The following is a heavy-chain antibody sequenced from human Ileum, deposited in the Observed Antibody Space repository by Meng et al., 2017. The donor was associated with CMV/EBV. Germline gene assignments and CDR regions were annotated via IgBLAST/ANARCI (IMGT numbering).Heavy chain of an antibody. V-gene: IGHV3-48*03. J-gene: IGHJ6*02. CDR1: GFTFRSYE. Sequence: GESLKISCTGSGFTFRSYEMNWVRQAPGKGLEWVSFISTRGSNKYYADSVKGRFTISRDNAKNSLYLQMNSLRVEDTAVYYCARVKSGMDVRGQGTTVTVSS. CDR2: ISTRGSNK. CDR3: ARVKSGMDV.